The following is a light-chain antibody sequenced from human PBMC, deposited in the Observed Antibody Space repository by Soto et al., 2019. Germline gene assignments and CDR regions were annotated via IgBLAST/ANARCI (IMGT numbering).Light chain of an antibody. CDR1: QSVSSY. CDR3: QQRSNWPPFT. J-gene: IGKJ3*01. CDR2: DAS. Sequence: EIVLTQSPATLSLSPGERATLSCRASQSVSSYLAWYQQKPGQAPRRLIYDASNRATGIPARFSGSGSGTDFTLTISSLAPEDFAVYYCQQRSNWPPFTFGPGTKVDIK. V-gene: IGKV3-11*01.